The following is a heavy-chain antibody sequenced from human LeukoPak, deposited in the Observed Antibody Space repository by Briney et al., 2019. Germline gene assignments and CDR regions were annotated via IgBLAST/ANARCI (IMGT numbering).Heavy chain of an antibody. CDR2: IWYDGSNK. D-gene: IGHD4-17*01. Sequence: PGRSLRLSCAASGFTFSSYGMHWVRQAPGKGLERVAVIWYDGSNKYYADSVKGRFTISRDNSKNTLYLQMNSLRAEDTAVYYCARGQTTVTVDYWGQGTLVTVSS. J-gene: IGHJ4*02. CDR3: ARGQTTVTVDY. V-gene: IGHV3-33*01. CDR1: GFTFSSYG.